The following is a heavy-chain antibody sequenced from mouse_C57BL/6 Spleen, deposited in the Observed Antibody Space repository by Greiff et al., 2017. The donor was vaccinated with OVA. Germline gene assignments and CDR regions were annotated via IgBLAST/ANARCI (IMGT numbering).Heavy chain of an antibody. D-gene: IGHD4-1*01. J-gene: IGHJ2*01. CDR1: GFTFNTSA. CDR2: IRSKSSNYAT. CDR3: GREGTGTRRFDY. V-gene: IGHV10-3*01. Sequence: EVMLVESGGGLVQPKGSLKLSCAASGFTFNTSAMHWVRQAPGKGLEWVARIRSKSSNYATYYADSVKDRFTISRDDSQSMLYLQMNNLKTEDTAMYYCGREGTGTRRFDYWGQGTTLTVSS.